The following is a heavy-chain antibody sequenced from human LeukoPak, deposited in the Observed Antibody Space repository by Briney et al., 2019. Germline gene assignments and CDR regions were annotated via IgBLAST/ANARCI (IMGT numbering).Heavy chain of an antibody. Sequence: PGGSLRLSCAASGFTFSSSAMSWVRQAPGKGLEWVSSISSSSSYIYYADSVKGRFTISRDNAKNSLYLQMNSLRAEDTAVYYCAREMGRYYGSGSYYNANYYYYGMDVWGQGTTVTVSS. CDR1: GFTFSSSA. J-gene: IGHJ6*02. CDR2: ISSSSSYI. CDR3: AREMGRYYGSGSYYNANYYYYGMDV. V-gene: IGHV3-21*01. D-gene: IGHD3-10*01.